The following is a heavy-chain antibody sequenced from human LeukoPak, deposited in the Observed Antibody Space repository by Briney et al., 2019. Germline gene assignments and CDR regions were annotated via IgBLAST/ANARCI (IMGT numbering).Heavy chain of an antibody. CDR1: GYTFTDYF. J-gene: IGHJ6*02. D-gene: IGHD2-8*01. CDR3: ARDFLGRTNGGSNYFGMDV. Sequence: ASVKVSCKSSGYTFTDYFLHWVRQAPGQGLEWMGCINLHTGGAHYAQKFQDWDSLTRDTSIDTAFMELSSLRSDATAIYYCARDFLGRTNGGSNYFGMDVWGQGTTVTVSS. V-gene: IGHV1-2*04. CDR2: INLHTGGA.